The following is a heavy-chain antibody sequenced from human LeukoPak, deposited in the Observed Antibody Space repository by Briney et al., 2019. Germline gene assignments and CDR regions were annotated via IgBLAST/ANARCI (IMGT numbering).Heavy chain of an antibody. D-gene: IGHD3-9*01. CDR3: ARVLLGMSAFDL. J-gene: IGHJ3*01. CDR1: GFTFNNYW. V-gene: IGHV3-7*04. Sequence: GGSLRLSCAASGFTFNNYWMTWVRQAPGKGLEWVASIRDDGSAKYYVDSVKGRFTISRDNAKNSLFLQMNSLRADDTAVYSCARVLLGMSAFDLWGQGTMVSVSS. CDR2: IRDDGSAK.